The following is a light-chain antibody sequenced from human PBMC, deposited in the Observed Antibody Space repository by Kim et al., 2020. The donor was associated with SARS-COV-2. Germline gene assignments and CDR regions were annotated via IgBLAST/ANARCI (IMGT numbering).Light chain of an antibody. V-gene: IGKV1-39*01. Sequence: ASVGYRVTITCRASQSISSYLNWYQQKPGKAPKLLIYAASSLQSGVPSRSSGSGSGTDFTLTISSLQPEDFATYYCQQSYSTPLTFGGGTKVDIK. CDR1: QSISSY. J-gene: IGKJ4*01. CDR2: AAS. CDR3: QQSYSTPLT.